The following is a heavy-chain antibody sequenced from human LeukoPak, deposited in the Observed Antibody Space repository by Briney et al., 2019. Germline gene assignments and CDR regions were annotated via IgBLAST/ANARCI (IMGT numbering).Heavy chain of an antibody. Sequence: SETLSLTCTVSGGSISSYYWSWIRQPAGKGLEWIGRIYTSGSTNYNPSLKSRVTMSVDTSKNKFSLKLSSATAADTAVYYCARDSAGSSWYYYYYYMDVWGKGTTVTVSS. D-gene: IGHD6-13*01. CDR1: GGSISSYY. V-gene: IGHV4-4*07. CDR2: IYTSGST. J-gene: IGHJ6*03. CDR3: ARDSAGSSWYYYYYYMDV.